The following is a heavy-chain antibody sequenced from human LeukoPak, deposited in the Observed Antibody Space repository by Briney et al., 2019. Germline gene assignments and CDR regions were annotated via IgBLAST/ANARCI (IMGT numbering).Heavy chain of an antibody. CDR3: ARARDSKWELLPYFDY. Sequence: ASVKVSCKASGYTFTGYYMHWVRQAPGQGLEWMGWINPNSGGTNYAQKFQGWVTMTRDTSISTAYMELSRLRSDDTAVYYCARARDSKWELLPYFDYWGQGTLVTASS. CDR2: INPNSGGT. J-gene: IGHJ4*02. D-gene: IGHD1-26*01. V-gene: IGHV1-2*04. CDR1: GYTFTGYY.